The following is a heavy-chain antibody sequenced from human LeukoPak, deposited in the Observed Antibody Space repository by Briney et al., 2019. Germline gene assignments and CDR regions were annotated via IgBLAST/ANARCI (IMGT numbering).Heavy chain of an antibody. J-gene: IGHJ3*02. Sequence: SETLSLTCTVSGYSISSGYYWGWIRQPPGKGLEWIGSIYHSGSTYYNPSLKSRVTISVDTSENQFSLKLSSVTAADTAVYYCARERGTRRTYYDILTIWGQGTMVTVSS. D-gene: IGHD3-9*01. CDR3: ARERGTRRTYYDILTI. V-gene: IGHV4-38-2*02. CDR2: IYHSGST. CDR1: GYSISSGYY.